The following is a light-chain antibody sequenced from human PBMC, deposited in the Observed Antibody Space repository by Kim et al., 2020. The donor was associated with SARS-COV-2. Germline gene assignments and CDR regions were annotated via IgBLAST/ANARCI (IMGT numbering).Light chain of an antibody. V-gene: IGLV1-44*01. CDR2: SNN. CDR1: SSNIGRNT. CDR3: AAWDDSLNGWV. Sequence: VTISCSGSSSNIGRNTVNWYQQLPGPAPKLLIYSNNQRPSGVPDRFSGSKSGTSASLAISGLQSEDEADYYCAAWDDSLNGWVFGGGTKLTVL. J-gene: IGLJ3*02.